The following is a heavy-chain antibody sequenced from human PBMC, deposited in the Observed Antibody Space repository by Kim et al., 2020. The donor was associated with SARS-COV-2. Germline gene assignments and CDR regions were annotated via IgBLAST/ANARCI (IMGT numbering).Heavy chain of an antibody. D-gene: IGHD3-10*01. J-gene: IGHJ6*02. V-gene: IGHV4-59*08. Sequence: NPSLKTRVTISVDTAKNQFSLTRSSVTAADTAVYYCARQTMAYYYYGMDVWGQGTTVTVSS. CDR3: ARQTMAYYYYGMDV.